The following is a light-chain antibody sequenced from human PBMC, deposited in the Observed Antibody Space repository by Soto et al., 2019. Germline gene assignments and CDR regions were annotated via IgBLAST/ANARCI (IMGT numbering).Light chain of an antibody. Sequence: EIVLTQSPGTLSLSPGERATLSCRASQSVSSSYLAWYQQKPGQPPRLVISDASTRATGIPDRFSGSGSGTDFTLTISSLEPEDFAVYYCQQFGRSPPSWTFGQGTKVEI. J-gene: IGKJ1*01. V-gene: IGKV3-20*01. CDR1: QSVSSSY. CDR2: DAS. CDR3: QQFGRSPPSWT.